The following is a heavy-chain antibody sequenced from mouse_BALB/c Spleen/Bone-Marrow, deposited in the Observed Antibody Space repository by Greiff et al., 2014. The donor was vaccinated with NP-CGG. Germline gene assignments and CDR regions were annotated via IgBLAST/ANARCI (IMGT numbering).Heavy chain of an antibody. Sequence: EVKLMESGGGLVQPGGSLNLACVASGFDFGRYWMSWARQAPGKGLEWIGEINPGSSTINYSPSLKDKFIISRDNAKNTLYLQMGKVRSEDTALYYCARLGRYGDHDNWGQGTTLTVSA. V-gene: IGHV4-2*02. CDR2: INPGSSTI. CDR3: ARLGRYGDHDN. D-gene: IGHD1-2*01. J-gene: IGHJ2*01. CDR1: GFDFGRYW.